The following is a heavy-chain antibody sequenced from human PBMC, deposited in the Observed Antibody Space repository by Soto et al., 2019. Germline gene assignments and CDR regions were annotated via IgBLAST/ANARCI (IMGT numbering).Heavy chain of an antibody. CDR3: ARDGLYCTYANCRGDAYDV. V-gene: IGHV3-7*04. Sequence: EVQLVGSGGGLVQPGGSLRLSCVASGFTFRTYWMTWVRQAPGKGLEWVANIKQDGSEKYYVDSVRGRFAISRDNAKDSLYLQMNSLRVEDTAMYYCARDGLYCTYANCRGDAYDVWDQGTMVTVSS. CDR1: GFTFRTYW. J-gene: IGHJ3*01. D-gene: IGHD2-8*01. CDR2: IKQDGSEK.